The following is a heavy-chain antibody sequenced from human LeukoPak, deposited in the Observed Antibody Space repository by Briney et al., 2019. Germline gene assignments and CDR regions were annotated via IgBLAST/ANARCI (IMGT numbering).Heavy chain of an antibody. D-gene: IGHD3-9*01. Sequence: SETLSLTCSVSGGSISSSSYFWGWIRQPPGKGLEWIGSIYYSGSTYYNPSLKSRVTISTDTSKSQFSLKLSSVTAADTAVYYCARGLSGYFDWSPYYYYYMDVWGKGTTVTISS. V-gene: IGHV4-39*07. CDR3: ARGLSGYFDWSPYYYYYMDV. CDR2: IYYSGST. CDR1: GGSISSSSYF. J-gene: IGHJ6*03.